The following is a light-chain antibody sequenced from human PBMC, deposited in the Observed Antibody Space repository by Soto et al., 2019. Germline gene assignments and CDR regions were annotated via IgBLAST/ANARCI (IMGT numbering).Light chain of an antibody. Sequence: DVQMTQSPSTLSASVGDRVTITCRTSQSVSNWLAWYQQKPGKAPKLLIYKASTLESGVPSRFSGSGSGTEFTLTISSLQSDDFATYYCQQYNSYSPTFGQGTKVDI. CDR2: KAS. CDR1: QSVSNW. J-gene: IGKJ1*01. V-gene: IGKV1-5*03. CDR3: QQYNSYSPT.